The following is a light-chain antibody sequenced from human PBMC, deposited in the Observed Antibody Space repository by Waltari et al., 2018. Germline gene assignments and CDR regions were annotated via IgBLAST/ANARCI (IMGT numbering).Light chain of an antibody. V-gene: IGKV3-20*01. J-gene: IGKJ2*01. CDR1: QSVSSNY. CDR3: QQRGA. Sequence: EIVLTQAPGTLSLSPGERATLSCRASQSVSSNYLAWYQQKPGQAPRLLIYGASSRATGIPDRFSGSGSGTDFTLTISRLEPEDFATYYCQQRGAFGQGTKLEV. CDR2: GAS.